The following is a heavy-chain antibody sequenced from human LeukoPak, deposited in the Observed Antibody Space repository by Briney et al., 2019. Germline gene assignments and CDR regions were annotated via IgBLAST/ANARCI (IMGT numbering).Heavy chain of an antibody. D-gene: IGHD1-26*01. J-gene: IGHJ5*02. CDR1: GFTFSTYN. CDR3: ARDGGVSRNYYGNAVGSWFDP. CDR2: ITSSSSYI. Sequence: GGSLRLSCAASGFTFSTYNMNWVRQAPGEGLEWLSSITSSSSYIYYADSVKGRFTISRDNTKNSLYLQMNSLRAGDTAVYYCARDGGVSRNYYGNAVGSWFDPWGQGTQVTVSS. V-gene: IGHV3-21*01.